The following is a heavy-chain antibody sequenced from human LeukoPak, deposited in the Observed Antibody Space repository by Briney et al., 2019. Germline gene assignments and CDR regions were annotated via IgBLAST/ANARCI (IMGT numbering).Heavy chain of an antibody. V-gene: IGHV1-24*01. CDR3: ARGLGYYYYMDV. CDR1: GYTLTELS. Sequence: ASVKVSCTVSGYTLTELSMHWVRQAPGKGLEWMGGFDTEDGETIYAQKFQGRVTMTEDTSTDTAYMELSRLRSEDTAVYYCARGLGYYYYMDVWGKGDTVTLSS. CDR2: FDTEDGET. J-gene: IGHJ6*03. D-gene: IGHD7-27*01.